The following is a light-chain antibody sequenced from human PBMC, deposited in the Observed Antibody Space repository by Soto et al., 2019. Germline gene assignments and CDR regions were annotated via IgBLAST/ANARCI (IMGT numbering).Light chain of an antibody. V-gene: IGLV1-40*01. J-gene: IGLJ2*01. CDR3: QSYDSSLRVSV. CDR2: GNS. Sequence: QPVLTQPPSVSGAPGQRVTNSCTGSSSNIGAGYDVHWYQQLPGTAPKLLIYGNSNRPSGVPDRFSGSKSGTSASLAITGLQAEDEADYYCQSYDSSLRVSVFGGGTQLTVL. CDR1: SSNIGAGYD.